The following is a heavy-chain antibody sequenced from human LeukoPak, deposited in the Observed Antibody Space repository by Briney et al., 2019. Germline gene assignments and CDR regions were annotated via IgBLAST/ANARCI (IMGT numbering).Heavy chain of an antibody. CDR2: IYYSGST. CDR1: GGSISSSSYY. D-gene: IGHD3-10*02. V-gene: IGHV4-39*01. J-gene: IGHJ4*02. Sequence: SETLSLTCTVSGGSISSSSYYWGWIRQPPGRGLEWIGSIYYSGSTYYNPSLKSRVTISVDTSKNQFSLKLSSVTAADTAVYYCASIITMSGVAIPGGYFDYWGQGTLVTVSS. CDR3: ASIITMSGVAIPGGYFDY.